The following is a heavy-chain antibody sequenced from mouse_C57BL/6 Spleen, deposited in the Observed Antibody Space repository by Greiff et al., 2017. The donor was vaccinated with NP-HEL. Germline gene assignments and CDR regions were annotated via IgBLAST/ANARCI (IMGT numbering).Heavy chain of an antibody. J-gene: IGHJ2*01. Sequence: QVQLKESGPELVKPGASVKISCKASGYAFSSSWMNWVKQRPGKGLEWIGRIYPGDGDTNYNGKFKGKATLTADKSSSTAYMQLSSLTSEDSAVYFCAREPTTVYFDDWGQGTTLTVSS. CDR2: IYPGDGDT. CDR3: AREPTTVYFDD. CDR1: GYAFSSSW. V-gene: IGHV1-82*01. D-gene: IGHD1-1*01.